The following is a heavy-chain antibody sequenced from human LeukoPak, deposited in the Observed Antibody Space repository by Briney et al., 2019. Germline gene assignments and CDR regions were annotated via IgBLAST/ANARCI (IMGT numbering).Heavy chain of an antibody. CDR1: GGSISSYY. V-gene: IGHV4-59*01. Sequence: PSETLSLTCTVSGGSISSYYWSWIRQPPGKGLEWIGYIYYSGSTNYNPSLKSRATISVDTSKNQFSLKLSSVTAADTAVYYCAREASSGSYQYYFDYWGQGTLVTVSS. CDR2: IYYSGST. CDR3: AREASSGSYQYYFDY. D-gene: IGHD3-10*01. J-gene: IGHJ4*02.